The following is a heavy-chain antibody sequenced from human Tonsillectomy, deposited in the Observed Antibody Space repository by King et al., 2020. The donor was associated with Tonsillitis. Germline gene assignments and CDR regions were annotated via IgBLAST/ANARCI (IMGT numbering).Heavy chain of an antibody. J-gene: IGHJ5*02. Sequence: QLQESGPGLVKPSETLSLTCTVSGGSISSSSYYWGWIRQPPGKGLEWIGSIYYSGSTYYNPSLKSRVTISVDTSKNQFSLKLSSVTAADTAVNYCARLGYDFWSGYPPYNWFDPWGQGTLVTVSS. V-gene: IGHV4-39*01. CDR2: IYYSGST. CDR1: GGSISSSSYY. CDR3: ARLGYDFWSGYPPYNWFDP. D-gene: IGHD3-3*01.